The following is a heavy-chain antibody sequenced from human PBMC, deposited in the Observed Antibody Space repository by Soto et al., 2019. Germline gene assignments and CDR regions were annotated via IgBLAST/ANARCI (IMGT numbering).Heavy chain of an antibody. CDR1: GGPISNGLYY. J-gene: IGHJ4*02. V-gene: IGHV4-31*03. D-gene: IGHD2-15*01. CDR2: MYHSGDA. Sequence: QVRLQESGPGLVKPSQTLSLTCTVSGGPISNGLYYWGWIRQHPGKGLECIGYMYHSGDAYYSPSLKSRISMSVDTSKNQFSLNLESVTAADTAIYFCASIINCSGGTCYYFDSWGPGTLVTVSS. CDR3: ASIINCSGGTCYYFDS.